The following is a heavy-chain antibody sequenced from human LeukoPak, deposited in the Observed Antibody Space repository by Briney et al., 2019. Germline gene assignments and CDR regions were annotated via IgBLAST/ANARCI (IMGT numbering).Heavy chain of an antibody. D-gene: IGHD4-23*01. Sequence: GRSLRLSCAASGFTFSSYDMHWVRQAPGKGLEWVAVISNDGSKRDYADSVKGRFTISRDNSKNTLFVQMSSLRGEDTAMYFCVLGHYGGLFDNWGQGTLVTVSS. CDR2: ISNDGSKR. CDR1: GFTFSSYD. J-gene: IGHJ4*02. CDR3: VLGHYGGLFDN. V-gene: IGHV3-30-3*01.